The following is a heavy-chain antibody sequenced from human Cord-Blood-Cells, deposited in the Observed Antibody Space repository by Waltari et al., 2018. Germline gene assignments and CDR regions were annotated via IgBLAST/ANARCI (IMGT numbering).Heavy chain of an antibody. J-gene: IGHJ4*02. D-gene: IGHD6-19*01. CDR2: IWYDGSNK. V-gene: IGHV3-33*01. CDR3: ARDSSSGLDY. CDR1: GFNFSRYG. Sequence: QVQLVESGGGVVQPGRSLRLSWAASGFNFSRYGRHWVRQAPGKGLEWVAVIWYDGSNKYYADSVKGRFTISRDNSKNTLYLQMNSLRAEDTAVYYCARDSSSGLDYWGQGTLVTVSS.